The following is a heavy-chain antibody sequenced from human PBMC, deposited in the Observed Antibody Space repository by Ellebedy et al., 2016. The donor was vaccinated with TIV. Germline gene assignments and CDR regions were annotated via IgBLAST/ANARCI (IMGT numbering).Heavy chain of an antibody. V-gene: IGHV4-30-4*01. CDR1: GDSISSDDYC. CDR2: ISYSGRT. Sequence: MPSETPSLTCIVSGDSISSDDYCWSWIRQSPGKGLEWIGHISYSGRTSYNPSLKGRLIISKDTTKKQLSLRLSSVTASDTATYYCARGGRVLRFLEGNQNHYGLSVWGQGTTVIVSS. CDR3: ARGGRVLRFLEGNQNHYGLSV. D-gene: IGHD3-3*01. J-gene: IGHJ6*02.